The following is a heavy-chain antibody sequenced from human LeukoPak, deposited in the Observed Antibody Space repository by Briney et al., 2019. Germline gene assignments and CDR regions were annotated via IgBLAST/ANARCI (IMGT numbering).Heavy chain of an antibody. J-gene: IGHJ4*02. CDR2: ISYDGSNK. CDR3: ARDSYYYDSIRGEFDY. CDR1: GFTFSSYG. D-gene: IGHD3-22*01. V-gene: IGHV3-30*03. Sequence: GGSLRLSCAASGFTFSSYGMHWVRQAPGKGLEWVAVISYDGSNKYYADSVKGRFTISRDNSKNTLYLQMNSLRAEDTAVYYCARDSYYYDSIRGEFDYWGQGTLVTVSS.